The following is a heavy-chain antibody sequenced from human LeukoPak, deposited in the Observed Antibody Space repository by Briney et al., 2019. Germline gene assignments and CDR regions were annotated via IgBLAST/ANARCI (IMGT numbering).Heavy chain of an antibody. CDR2: IYPGDSDT. CDR3: ARHVRGYSGYVPLYYFDY. V-gene: IGHV5-51*01. Sequence: NPGGSLRLSCKGSGYSFTSYWIGWVRQMPGKGLEWMGIIYPGDSDTRYSPSFQGQVTISADKSISTAYLQWSSLKASDTAMYYCARHVRGYSGYVPLYYFDYWGQGTQVTVSS. J-gene: IGHJ4*02. D-gene: IGHD5-12*01. CDR1: GYSFTSYW.